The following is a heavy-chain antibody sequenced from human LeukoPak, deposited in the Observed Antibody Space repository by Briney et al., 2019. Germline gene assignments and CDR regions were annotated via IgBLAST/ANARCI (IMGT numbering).Heavy chain of an antibody. J-gene: IGHJ6*03. Sequence: GGSLRLSCMASGFTFSTYGMHWVRQAPGKGLEWVSYISDSGSNIYYADSVKGRFTISRDNAKRSLYLQMNSLRAEDTAVYYCARDGTGTTFNFHFYYYMDVRGKGTTVTVSS. CDR1: GFTFSTYG. V-gene: IGHV3-48*03. D-gene: IGHD1-1*01. CDR2: ISDSGSNI. CDR3: ARDGTGTTFNFHFYYYMDV.